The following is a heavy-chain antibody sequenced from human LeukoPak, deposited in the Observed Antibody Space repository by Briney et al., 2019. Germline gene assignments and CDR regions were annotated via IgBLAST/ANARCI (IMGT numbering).Heavy chain of an antibody. J-gene: IGHJ4*02. Sequence: SVKVSCKASGYTFTGYYMHWVRQAPGQGLEWMGRINPNSGGTNYAQKFQGRVTITRNTSISTAYMELSSLRSEDTAVYYCARETKYYFDYWGQGTLVTVSS. CDR3: ARETKYYFDY. V-gene: IGHV1-2*06. CDR1: GYTFTGYY. CDR2: INPNSGGT.